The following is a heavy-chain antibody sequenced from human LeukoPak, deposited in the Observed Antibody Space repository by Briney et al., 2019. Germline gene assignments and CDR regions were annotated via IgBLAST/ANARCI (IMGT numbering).Heavy chain of an antibody. CDR2: IYYSGST. D-gene: IGHD6-25*01. V-gene: IGHV4-59*08. CDR1: GGSMSSYY. Sequence: TSETLSLTCTVSGGSMSSYYWSWIRQPPGKGLEWIGYIYYSGSTNYNPSLKSRVTISVDTSKNQFSLKLSFVTAADTAVYYCARQGGGFWYFDLWGRGTLVTVSS. J-gene: IGHJ2*01. CDR3: ARQGGGFWYFDL.